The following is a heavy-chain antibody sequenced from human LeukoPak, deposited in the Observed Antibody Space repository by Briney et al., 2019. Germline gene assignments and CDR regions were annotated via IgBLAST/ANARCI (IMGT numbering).Heavy chain of an antibody. CDR3: ARAYSSSWYGSSYYYYGMDV. V-gene: IGHV1-8*01. J-gene: IGHJ6*02. D-gene: IGHD6-13*01. CDR1: GYTFTSYD. Sequence: ASVKVSCKASGYTFTSYDINWVRQAPGQGLEWMGWMNPNSGNTGYAQKFQGRVTMTRNTSISTAYMELSSLRSEDTAVYYCARAYSSSWYGSSYYYYGMDVWGQGTTVTVSS. CDR2: MNPNSGNT.